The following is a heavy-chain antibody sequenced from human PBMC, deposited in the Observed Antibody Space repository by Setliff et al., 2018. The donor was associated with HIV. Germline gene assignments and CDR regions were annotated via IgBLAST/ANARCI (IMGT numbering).Heavy chain of an antibody. J-gene: IGHJ3*01. V-gene: IGHV4-4*01. Sequence: SETLSLTCAVSGGSISSSNWWSWVRQPPGKGLEWIGEIYYTWNTNYNPSLKSRVSISVDKSKNQFSLKLNSVTAADTAMDCCARRGDSSGYYDAFDVWGQGTKVTVSS. D-gene: IGHD3-22*01. CDR3: ARRGDSSGYYDAFDV. CDR1: GGSISSSNW. CDR2: IYYTWNT.